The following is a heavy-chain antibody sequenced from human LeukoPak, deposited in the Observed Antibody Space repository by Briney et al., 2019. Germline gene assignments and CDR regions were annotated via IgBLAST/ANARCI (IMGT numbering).Heavy chain of an antibody. D-gene: IGHD6-13*01. J-gene: IGHJ4*02. CDR2: TLYDGSNE. Sequence: GGSLRLSCTASGVTLSSYGMHWVRQAPGKGLEWVAVTLYDGSNEYYADSVKGRFTVSRDNSENTLYLQMNSLRSEDTAVYYCAKDSSRWALDYWGQGTLVTVSS. CDR3: AKDSSRWALDY. CDR1: GVTLSSYG. V-gene: IGHV3-30*18.